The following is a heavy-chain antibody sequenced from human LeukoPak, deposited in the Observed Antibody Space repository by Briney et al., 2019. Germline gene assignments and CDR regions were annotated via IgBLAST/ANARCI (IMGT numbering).Heavy chain of an antibody. J-gene: IGHJ4*02. D-gene: IGHD2-15*01. CDR1: GCSISSGGYY. CDR3: PRRHSFIAS. V-gene: IGHV4-39*06. CDR2: INPSGST. Sequence: SETLSLTCTVSGCSISSGGYYWSWIRQPPGKGLEWIGEINPSGSTNYNPSLMSRVTISVDTSKNQIPLKLSSVPAADTAVYYCPRRHSFIASWGQGNLVTVSS.